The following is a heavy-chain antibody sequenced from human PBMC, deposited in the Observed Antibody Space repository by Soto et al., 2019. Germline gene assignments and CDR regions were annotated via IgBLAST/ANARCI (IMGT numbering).Heavy chain of an antibody. Sequence: SETLSLTCAVYGGSFSGYYWSWIRQPPGKGLEWIGEINHSGSTNYNPSLKSRVTISVDTSKNQFSLKLSSVTAADTAVYYCARMDTAIFYWGQGTLVTVSS. V-gene: IGHV4-34*01. D-gene: IGHD5-18*01. CDR2: INHSGST. CDR3: ARMDTAIFY. CDR1: GGSFSGYY. J-gene: IGHJ4*02.